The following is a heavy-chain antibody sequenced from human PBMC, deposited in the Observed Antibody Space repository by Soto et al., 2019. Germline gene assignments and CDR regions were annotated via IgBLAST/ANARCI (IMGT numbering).Heavy chain of an antibody. CDR1: GGSIISSNFY. V-gene: IGHV4-39*01. Sequence: SETLSLTCTVPGGSIISSNFYWGWIRQPPGKGLEWIGSVEYGGSTYDNPSLKSRVTLSADTSKNQFSLKLTSVTAADTAIYYCARHVRGAVTMNWFDPWGHGTLVTVSS. CDR2: VEYGGST. CDR3: ARHVRGAVTMNWFDP. J-gene: IGHJ5*02. D-gene: IGHD3-10*02.